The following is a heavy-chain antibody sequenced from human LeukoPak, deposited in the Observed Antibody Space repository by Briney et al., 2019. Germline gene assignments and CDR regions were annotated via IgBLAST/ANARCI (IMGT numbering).Heavy chain of an antibody. CDR1: GFTFGDYA. D-gene: IGHD1-26*01. V-gene: IGHV3-9*01. J-gene: IGHJ6*02. CDR3: AKDIGSGSYYGMDV. Sequence: GRSLRLSCAASGFTFGDYAMHWVRQAPGKGLEWVSGISWNSGSIGYADSVKGRFTISRDNAKNSLYLQMNSLRAEDTALYYCAKDIGSGSYYGMDVWGQGTTVTVSS. CDR2: ISWNSGSI.